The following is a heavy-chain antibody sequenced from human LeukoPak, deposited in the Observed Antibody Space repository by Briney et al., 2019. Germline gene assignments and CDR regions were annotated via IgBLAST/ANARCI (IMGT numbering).Heavy chain of an antibody. CDR2: ISSSGSTM. J-gene: IGHJ4*02. D-gene: IGHD1-26*01. CDR3: ARDKVIVGATAYFDY. Sequence: GGSLRLSCAASGFIFSDYYMSWIRQAPGKGLEWVSYISSSGSTMYYTDSVKGRFTISRDNAKNSLYLQMNSLRAEDTALYYCARDKVIVGATAYFDYWGQGTLVTVSS. V-gene: IGHV3-11*01. CDR1: GFIFSDYY.